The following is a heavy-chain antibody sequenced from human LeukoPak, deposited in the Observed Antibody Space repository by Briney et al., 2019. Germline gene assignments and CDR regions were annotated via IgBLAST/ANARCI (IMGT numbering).Heavy chain of an antibody. Sequence: GGSLRLSCAASGFTFSSYEMNWVRQAPGKGLEWVSSISSSSSYIYYVDSVKGRFTISRDNAKTSLYLQMNSLRAEDTAVYYCARDLTAAAHFDYWGQGTLVTVSS. V-gene: IGHV3-21*01. D-gene: IGHD6-13*01. CDR1: GFTFSSYE. J-gene: IGHJ4*02. CDR2: ISSSSSYI. CDR3: ARDLTAAAHFDY.